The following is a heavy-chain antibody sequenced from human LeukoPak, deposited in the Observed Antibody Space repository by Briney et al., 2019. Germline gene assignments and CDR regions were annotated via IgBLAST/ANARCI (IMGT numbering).Heavy chain of an antibody. V-gene: IGHV4-4*07. CDR3: ARDKGSCSSTSCSPNYYMHV. J-gene: IGHJ6*03. CDR1: GGSISSYY. D-gene: IGHD2-2*01. CDR2: IYTSGST. Sequence: SETLSLTCTVSGGSISSYYWSWIRQPAGKGLEWIGRIYTSGSTNYNPSLKSRVTMSVDTSKNQFSLKLSSVTAADTAVYYCARDKGSCSSTSCSPNYYMHVWGKGTTVTVSS.